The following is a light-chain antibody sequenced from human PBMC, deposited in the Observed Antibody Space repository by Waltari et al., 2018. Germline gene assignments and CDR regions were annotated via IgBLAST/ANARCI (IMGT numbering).Light chain of an antibody. V-gene: IGLV2-14*02. J-gene: IGLJ2*01. Sequence: QSALTQPASVSGTPGQSITISCTGPTSDVGSYDLVSWYQQHPGEAPKLLICEVFKRPPDISRRFSGSKSGSTASLAISGLRPEDEADYYCASWDDSLNGRWVFGGGTKLTVL. CDR2: EVF. CDR3: ASWDDSLNGRWV. CDR1: TSDVGSYDL.